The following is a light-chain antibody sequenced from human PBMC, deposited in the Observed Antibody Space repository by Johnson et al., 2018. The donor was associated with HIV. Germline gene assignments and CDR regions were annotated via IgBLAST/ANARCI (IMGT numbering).Light chain of an antibody. CDR1: SSNIGRNY. V-gene: IGLV1-51*01. J-gene: IGLJ1*01. CDR2: DNN. CDR3: GTWDSSLSAYV. Sequence: QSVLTQPPSVSAAPGQKVTISCSGSSSNIGRNYVSWYQQLPGTAPKLLIFDNNKRPSGIPDRFSASKSGTSATLGITGLQTGDEAVYYCGTWDSSLSAYVFGTGTKFTVL.